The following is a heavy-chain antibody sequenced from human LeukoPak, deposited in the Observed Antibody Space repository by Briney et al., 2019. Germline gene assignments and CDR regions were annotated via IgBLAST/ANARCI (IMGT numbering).Heavy chain of an antibody. CDR3: SRGQSISAVAV. Sequence: SETLSLTCTVSGFSLSSGHYWGWTRPPPGKGLEWIASISQSGTTFYNPSLKRRVTISVDTSKNHFSLTVTSVTAADTAVYYCSRGQSISAVAVWGQGTLVTVSS. V-gene: IGHV4-38-2*02. D-gene: IGHD6-13*01. CDR1: GFSLSSGHY. CDR2: ISQSGTT. J-gene: IGHJ4*02.